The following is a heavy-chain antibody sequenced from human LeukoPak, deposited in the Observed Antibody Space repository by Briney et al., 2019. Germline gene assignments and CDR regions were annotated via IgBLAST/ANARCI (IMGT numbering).Heavy chain of an antibody. CDR1: GYTFTSNY. V-gene: IGHV1-46*01. D-gene: IGHD3-22*01. CDR3: ARDPHYYDSSGYVPVGYFDY. CDR2: ISPSGGST. J-gene: IGHJ4*02. Sequence: GASVKVSCKAFGYTFTSNYMHWVRQAPGQGPEWMGVISPSGGSTTYAQKLQGRVTMTTDTSTSTAYMELSRLRSDDTAVYYCARDPHYYDSSGYVPVGYFDYWGQGTLVTVSS.